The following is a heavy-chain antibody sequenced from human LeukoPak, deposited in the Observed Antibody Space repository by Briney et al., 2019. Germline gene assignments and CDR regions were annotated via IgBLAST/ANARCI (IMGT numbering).Heavy chain of an antibody. D-gene: IGHD6-19*01. CDR1: GGPISSYY. CDR2: INHSGST. J-gene: IGHJ4*02. Sequence: PSETLSLTCTVSGGPISSYYWSWIRQPPGKGLEWIGEINHSGSTNYNPSLKSRVTISVDTSKNQFSLKLSSVTAADTAVYYCARGLNKRAVAGTGYWGQGTLVTVSS. CDR3: ARGLNKRAVAGTGY. V-gene: IGHV4-34*01.